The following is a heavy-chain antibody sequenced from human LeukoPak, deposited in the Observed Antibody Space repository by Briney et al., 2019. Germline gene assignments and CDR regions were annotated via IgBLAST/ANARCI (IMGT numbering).Heavy chain of an antibody. V-gene: IGHV1-46*01. CDR2: INPSGGGT. J-gene: IGHJ6*03. CDR1: GYTFTGYY. Sequence: ASVKVSCKASGYTFTGYYMHWVRQAPGQGLEWMGLINPSGGGTSYAQKFQGRVTMTRDTSTSTDYMELSNLRSENTAVYYCARGAYYYDSSGYSRHYYYMDVWGKGTTVTISS. D-gene: IGHD3-22*01. CDR3: ARGAYYYDSSGYSRHYYYMDV.